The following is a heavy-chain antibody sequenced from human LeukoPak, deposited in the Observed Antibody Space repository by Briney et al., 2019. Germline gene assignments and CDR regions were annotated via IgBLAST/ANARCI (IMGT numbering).Heavy chain of an antibody. CDR1: GYTFTGYY. V-gene: IGHV1-2*02. D-gene: IGHD2-2*01. Sequence: ASVKVSCKASGYTFTGYYIHWVRQAPGQGLEWMGWINPNSGDTNYAQRFQGRVTMTRDTSISTAYMQLSRLRSDDTAVHYCATLGYCSSTSCYRDIDYWGQGTLVTVSS. CDR2: INPNSGDT. J-gene: IGHJ4*02. CDR3: ATLGYCSSTSCYRDIDY.